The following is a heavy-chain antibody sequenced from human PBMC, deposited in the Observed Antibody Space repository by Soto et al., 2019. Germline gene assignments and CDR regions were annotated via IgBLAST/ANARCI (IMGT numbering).Heavy chain of an antibody. V-gene: IGHV5-51*03. CDR3: VRGYNSGLYSPPYYFDL. CDR2: IYPGNLAT. J-gene: IGHJ4*02. CDR1: GYTFTSYW. Sequence: PGESLKISCKVSGYTFTSYWIGWVRQMPGKGLEYMGIIYPGNLATRYSPSFHGQVTFSVDRSISTAYLQWNSLKSSDTAIYYCVRGYNSGLYSPPYYFDLWGQGTLVTVYS. D-gene: IGHD6-19*01.